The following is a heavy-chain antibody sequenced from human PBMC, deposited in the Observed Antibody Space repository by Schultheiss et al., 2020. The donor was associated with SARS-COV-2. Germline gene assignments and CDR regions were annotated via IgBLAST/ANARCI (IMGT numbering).Heavy chain of an antibody. CDR3: ARISSGYYYRYAFDI. J-gene: IGHJ3*02. D-gene: IGHD3-22*01. CDR1: GFTFSSYE. V-gene: IGHV3-48*03. Sequence: GGSLRLSCAASGFTFSSYEMNWVRQAPGKGLEWVSYISSSGSTIYYADSVKGRFTISRDNAKNSLYLQMNSLRAEDTAVYYCARISSGYYYRYAFDIWGQGTMVTVSS. CDR2: ISSSGSTI.